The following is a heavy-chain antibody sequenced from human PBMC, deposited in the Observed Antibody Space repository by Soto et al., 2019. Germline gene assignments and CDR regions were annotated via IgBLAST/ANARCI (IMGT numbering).Heavy chain of an antibody. Sequence: QVQLVQSGAEVKKPGASVKVSCKASGYTFTSYYISWVRQAPGQGLEWMGWISAYNGNTNYAQKLQGRVTLTTATSTSRGSMEMKSLRSYDTVVYYCARNTPPTDYWGQGTLVTVSS. J-gene: IGHJ4*02. CDR3: ARNTPPTDY. CDR2: ISAYNGNT. CDR1: GYTFTSYY. V-gene: IGHV1-18*01.